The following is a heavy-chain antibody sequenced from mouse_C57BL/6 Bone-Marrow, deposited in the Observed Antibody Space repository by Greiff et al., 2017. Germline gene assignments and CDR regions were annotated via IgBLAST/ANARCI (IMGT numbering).Heavy chain of an antibody. CDR2: FYPGSGSI. J-gene: IGHJ4*01. V-gene: IGHV1-62-2*01. Sequence: VQLVESGAELVKPGASVKLSCKASGYTFTEYTIHWVKQRSGQGLEWIGWFYPGSGSIKYNEKFKDKATLTADKSSSTVYMELSMLTSEDSAVYFCARHEDRLATVVCAMDYWGQGTSVTVSS. CDR3: ARHEDRLATVVCAMDY. CDR1: GYTFTEYT. D-gene: IGHD1-1*01.